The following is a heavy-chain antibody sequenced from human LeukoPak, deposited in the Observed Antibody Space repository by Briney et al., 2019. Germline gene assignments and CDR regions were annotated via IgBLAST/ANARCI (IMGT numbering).Heavy chain of an antibody. CDR2: INSDGSST. Sequence: GGSLRLSCAASGFTFSSYWMHWVRHAPGKGLVWVSRINSDGSSTSYADSVKGRFTISRDNAKNTLYLQMNSLRAEDTAVYYCARDSRYGDYGLDYWGQGTLVTVSS. J-gene: IGHJ4*02. D-gene: IGHD4-17*01. CDR1: GFTFSSYW. CDR3: ARDSRYGDYGLDY. V-gene: IGHV3-74*01.